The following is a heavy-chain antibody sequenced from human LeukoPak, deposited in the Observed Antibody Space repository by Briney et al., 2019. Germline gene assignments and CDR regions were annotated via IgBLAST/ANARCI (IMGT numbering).Heavy chain of an antibody. Sequence: GGSLRLSCAASGFTFSSYGMHWVRQAPGKGLEWVAVIWYDGSNKYYADSVKGRFTISRDNSKNTLYLQMNSLGAEDTAVYYCARGSQLRTYYDSSGTDYYGMDVWGQGTTVTVSS. D-gene: IGHD3-22*01. CDR1: GFTFSSYG. CDR2: IWYDGSNK. V-gene: IGHV3-33*01. J-gene: IGHJ6*02. CDR3: ARGSQLRTYYDSSGTDYYGMDV.